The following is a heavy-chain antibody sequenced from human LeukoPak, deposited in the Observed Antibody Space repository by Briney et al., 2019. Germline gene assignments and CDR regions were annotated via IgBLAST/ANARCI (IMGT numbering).Heavy chain of an antibody. CDR1: GFTFSSYD. CDR2: IGTAGDT. CDR3: ARMTYYYGSGSYYIAPAPGGMDV. Sequence: PGGSLRLSCAASGFTFSSYDMHWVRQATGKGLEWVSAIGTAGDTYYPGSVKGRFTISRENAKSSLYLQMNSLRAGDTAVYYCARMTYYYGSGSYYIAPAPGGMDVWGQGTTVTVSS. D-gene: IGHD3-10*01. J-gene: IGHJ6*02. V-gene: IGHV3-13*01.